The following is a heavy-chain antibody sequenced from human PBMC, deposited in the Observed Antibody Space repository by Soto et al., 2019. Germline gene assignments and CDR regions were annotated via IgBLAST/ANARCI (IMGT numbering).Heavy chain of an antibody. Sequence: QVQLQESGPGLLKPTQTLSPTSPVSGDPVSSRLPSWTWIRQLPVKGLDYIGNIYYSGTTYYNPSLKSRVTISLDTSKNQFYLNLTSVTAADTAVYYCAGPTYYFHYWGQGALVTVSS. CDR2: IYYSGTT. D-gene: IGHD3-16*01. CDR1: GDPVSSRLPS. V-gene: IGHV4-31*03. J-gene: IGHJ4*02. CDR3: AGPTYYFHY.